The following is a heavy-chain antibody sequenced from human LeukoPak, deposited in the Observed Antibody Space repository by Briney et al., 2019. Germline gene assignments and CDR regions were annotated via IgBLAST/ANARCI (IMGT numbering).Heavy chain of an antibody. J-gene: IGHJ4*02. V-gene: IGHV4-61*02. CDR2: IYTSGST. Sequence: SETLSLTCTVSGYSISSGCYWGCIRQPAGKGLEWIGRIYTSGSTNYNPSLKSRVTISLDTSKNQFSLKVSSVTAADTAVYYCARGRLTGRYYFDYWGQGTLVTVSS. D-gene: IGHD7-27*01. CDR3: ARGRLTGRYYFDY. CDR1: GYSISSGCY.